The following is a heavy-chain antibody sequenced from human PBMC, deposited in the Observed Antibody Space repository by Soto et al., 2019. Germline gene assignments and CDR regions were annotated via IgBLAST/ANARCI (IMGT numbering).Heavy chain of an antibody. CDR1: GFTFSSYA. Sequence: GGSLRLSCAASGFTFSSYAMSWVRQAPEKRLEWVSATSGSGGSTYYADSVKGRFTISRDNSKNTLYLQMNSLRAEDTAVYYCAKTTYDSGVWLGAAPLAFDYWGQGTLVTVSS. D-gene: IGHD6-13*01. J-gene: IGHJ4*02. CDR3: AKTTYDSGVWLGAAPLAFDY. V-gene: IGHV3-23*01. CDR2: TSGSGGST.